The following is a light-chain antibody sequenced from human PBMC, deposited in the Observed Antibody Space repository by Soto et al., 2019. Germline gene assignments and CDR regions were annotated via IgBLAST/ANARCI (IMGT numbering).Light chain of an antibody. V-gene: IGKV3-20*01. CDR3: QQYGSSLTWT. J-gene: IGKJ1*01. Sequence: EIVLTQSPGTLSLSPGDRATLSCRAIQSVSSSYLAWYQQKPGQAPGLLIYGASSRATGIPDRFSGSGSGTDFTLTISRLEPEDFAVYYCQQYGSSLTWTFGQGTKVDI. CDR1: QSVSSSY. CDR2: GAS.